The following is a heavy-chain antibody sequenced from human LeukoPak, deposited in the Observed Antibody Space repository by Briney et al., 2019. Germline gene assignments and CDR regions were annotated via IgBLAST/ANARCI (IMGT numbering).Heavy chain of an antibody. CDR2: MNPNSGNT. J-gene: IGHJ3*02. V-gene: IGHV1-8*01. CDR1: VYTFTSYD. Sequence: ASAMVSCKPSVYTFTSYDINWVRQATGQGLEWMGWMNPNSGNTGYAQKFQRRVTMTRNTSISTAYMELSSLRSEDTAVYYCARSGSGSDIWGQGTMVTVSS. CDR3: ARSGSGSDI. D-gene: IGHD3-10*01.